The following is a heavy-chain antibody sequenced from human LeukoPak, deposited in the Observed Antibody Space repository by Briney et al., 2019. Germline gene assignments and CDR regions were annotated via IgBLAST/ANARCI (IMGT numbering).Heavy chain of an antibody. CDR3: AKFAQRYCSGGSCHPFDY. D-gene: IGHD2-15*01. V-gene: IGHV3-23*01. CDR2: ISGSGGTT. CDR1: GFTFSSYG. J-gene: IGHJ4*02. Sequence: GGTLRLSCAASGFTFSSYGMRWVRQAPGEGLEWVSAISGSGGTTYHAHSVKGRLTSSRENSKNTLHLQMNSLRAEDTAAYYCAKFAQRYCSGGSCHPFDYWGQGTLVTVSS.